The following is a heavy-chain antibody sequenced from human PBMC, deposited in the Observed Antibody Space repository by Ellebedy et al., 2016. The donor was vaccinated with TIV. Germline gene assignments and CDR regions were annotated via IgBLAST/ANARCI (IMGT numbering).Heavy chain of an antibody. V-gene: IGHV1-18*01. CDR1: GYTFTSYG. CDR2: ISAYNGKT. CDR3: ARDLVGVTTGGHWFDP. J-gene: IGHJ5*02. Sequence: AASVKVSCKASGYTFTSYGISWVRQAPGQGLELMGGISAYNGKTNNEQKLQGRVNMTTDTSTSTAYMELRSLRSDDTAVYYCARDLVGVTTGGHWFDPWGQGTLVTVSS. D-gene: IGHD1-26*01.